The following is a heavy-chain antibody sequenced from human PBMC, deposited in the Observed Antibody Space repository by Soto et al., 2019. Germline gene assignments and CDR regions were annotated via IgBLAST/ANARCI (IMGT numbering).Heavy chain of an antibody. CDR1: GFTFSSYG. Sequence: QVQLVESGGGVVQPGRSLRLSCAASGFTFSSYGMHWVRQAPGKGLEWVAVIWYDGSNKYYADSVKGRFTISRDNSKNTTYLEMNSMRGEDTAVYYCARNPTQPYGMDVWGQGTTVTVSS. J-gene: IGHJ6*02. CDR2: IWYDGSNK. CDR3: ARNPTQPYGMDV. V-gene: IGHV3-33*01.